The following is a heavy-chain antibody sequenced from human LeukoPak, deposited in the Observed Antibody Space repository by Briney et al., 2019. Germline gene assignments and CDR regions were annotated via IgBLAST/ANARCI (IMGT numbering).Heavy chain of an antibody. CDR3: ARVGGFGYYDSSGYLAFDI. CDR1: GFTFSSYS. J-gene: IGHJ3*02. D-gene: IGHD3-22*01. V-gene: IGHV3-21*01. Sequence: KPGGSLRLSCAASGFTFSSYSMNWVRQAPGKGLEWVSSISSSSSYIYYADSVKGRFTISRDNAKNSLYLQMNSLRAEDTAVYYCARVGGFGYYDSSGYLAFDIWGQGTMVTVSS. CDR2: ISSSSSYI.